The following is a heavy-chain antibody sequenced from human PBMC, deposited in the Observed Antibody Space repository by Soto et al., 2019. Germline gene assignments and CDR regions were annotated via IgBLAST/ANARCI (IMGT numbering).Heavy chain of an antibody. CDR2: IIPIFGTT. D-gene: IGHD5-12*01. CDR1: GGTFSRKA. J-gene: IGHJ6*02. CDR3: ARHSSTGEWLRSNYNYHYVMDV. Sequence: SVKVSCKASGGTFSRKAINWVRQGPGQGLEWMGGIIPIFGTTNYAQNFQGRVTITADESTTTAYMEVSSLRSEDTAVYYCARHSSTGEWLRSNYNYHYVMDVWGQGTTVTVSS. V-gene: IGHV1-69*01.